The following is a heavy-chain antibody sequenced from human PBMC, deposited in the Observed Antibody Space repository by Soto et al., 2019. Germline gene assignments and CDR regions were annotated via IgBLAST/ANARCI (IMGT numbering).Heavy chain of an antibody. V-gene: IGHV4-30-4*02. CDR2: IYYSGST. CDR3: ARVSSSWYFDY. Sequence: SETLSLTCTVSGGSISSGDYYWSWIRQPPGKGLEWIGYIYYSGSTYYNPSLKSRVTISVDTSKNQFSLKLSSVTAADTAVYYCARVSSSWYFDYWGQGTLVTVSS. CDR1: GGSISSGDYY. D-gene: IGHD6-13*01. J-gene: IGHJ4*02.